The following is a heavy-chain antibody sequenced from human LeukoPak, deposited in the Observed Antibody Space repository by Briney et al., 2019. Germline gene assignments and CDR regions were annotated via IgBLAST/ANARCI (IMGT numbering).Heavy chain of an antibody. CDR3: ARRWRSARTSFDF. Sequence: ASVKVSCKASEYTFTSYDINWVRQATGQGLEWMGWMNANSGNTGYAQKFQGRVTMTRNTSISTAYMELSNLRSEDTAVYYCARRWRSARTSFDFWGQGTLVTVSS. V-gene: IGHV1-8*01. J-gene: IGHJ4*02. CDR1: EYTFTSYD. CDR2: MNANSGNT. D-gene: IGHD4-23*01.